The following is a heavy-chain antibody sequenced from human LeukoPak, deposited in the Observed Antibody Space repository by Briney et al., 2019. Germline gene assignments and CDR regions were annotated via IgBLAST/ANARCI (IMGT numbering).Heavy chain of an antibody. J-gene: IGHJ4*02. CDR3: ARARNGTLKY. CDR1: GFTFSHYA. D-gene: IGHD1-26*01. CDR2: ISYDGSHQ. V-gene: IGHV3-30*01. Sequence: GGSLRLPCAASGFTFSHYAMHWVRQAPGKGLEWVAVISYDGSHQYSADSVKGRLTISRDNSRHTLFLQMNSLRPEDTAVYYCARARNGTLKYWGQGTLVTVSS.